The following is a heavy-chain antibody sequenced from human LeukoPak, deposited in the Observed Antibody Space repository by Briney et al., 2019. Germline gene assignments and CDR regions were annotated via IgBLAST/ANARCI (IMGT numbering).Heavy chain of an antibody. CDR1: GYTFTGYY. CDR3: AREAYYGSGSYTGWFDP. CDR2: INPNSGGT. V-gene: IGHV1-2*02. J-gene: IGHJ5*02. D-gene: IGHD3-10*01. Sequence: ASVKVSCKASGYTFTGYYMHWVRQAPGQGLEWMGWINPNSGGTNYAQKFQGRVTMTRDTSISTAYMELSRLRSDDTAVYYCAREAYYGSGSYTGWFDPWGQGTLVTVSS.